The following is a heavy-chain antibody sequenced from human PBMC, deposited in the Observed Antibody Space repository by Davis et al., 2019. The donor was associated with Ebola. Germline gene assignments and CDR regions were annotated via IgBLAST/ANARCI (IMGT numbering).Heavy chain of an antibody. CDR2: IYHTGST. D-gene: IGHD5-12*01. CDR1: GGAINTGGYS. Sequence: MPSETLSLTCVVSGGAINTGGYSWTWIRQPPGKGLEWIGSIYHTGSTWYNPSLKSRVIMSMDVPRNQFSLRLTSVTAADTAVYYCAGYDYWFDPWGRGTQVTVSS. CDR3: AGYDYWFDP. V-gene: IGHV4-30-2*01. J-gene: IGHJ5*02.